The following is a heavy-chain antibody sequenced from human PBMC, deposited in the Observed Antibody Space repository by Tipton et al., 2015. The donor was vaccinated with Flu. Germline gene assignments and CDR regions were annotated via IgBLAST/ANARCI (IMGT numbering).Heavy chain of an antibody. Sequence: QLVQSGGGLIQPGGSLRLSCAASGFTVTSSYMSWVHQAPGKGLEWVSVIYGGGTTDYADSVKGRFTISRDKSKNALYLQMSSLRAEDTAVYYCARGPQVPVWPYYYGMDGWGQGTTVTVSS. CDR3: ARGPQVPVWPYYYGMDG. D-gene: IGHD2-2*01. V-gene: IGHV3-53*01. CDR2: IYGGGTT. CDR1: GFTVTSSY. J-gene: IGHJ6*02.